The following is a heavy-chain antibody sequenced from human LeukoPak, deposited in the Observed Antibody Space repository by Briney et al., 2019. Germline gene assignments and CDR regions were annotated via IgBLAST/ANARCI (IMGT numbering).Heavy chain of an antibody. D-gene: IGHD6-13*01. V-gene: IGHV3-23*01. Sequence: GGSLRLSCAASGFTFSNYAMNWVRQAPGKGLEWVSAISAGGGLTYFADSVKGRFTISRDNSKNILYLQMSSLRAEDTAVYYCAKVWAKQQLNSFDYWGQGTLVTVSS. CDR3: AKVWAKQQLNSFDY. J-gene: IGHJ4*02. CDR2: ISAGGGLT. CDR1: GFTFSNYA.